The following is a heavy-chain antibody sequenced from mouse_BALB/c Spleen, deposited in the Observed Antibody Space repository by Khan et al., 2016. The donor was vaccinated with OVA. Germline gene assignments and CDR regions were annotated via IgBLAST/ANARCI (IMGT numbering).Heavy chain of an antibody. Sequence: QVQLKESGPGLVAPSQSLSITCTVSGFSLTSYGVSWVRQPPGKGLEWLGVTWGDGNTNFHSALRSRLSISKDNSKSQVFLKLNSLQTNDTATYYCAKDRGYYAVDYWGQGTSVTVSS. CDR2: TWGDGNT. J-gene: IGHJ4*01. CDR1: GFSLTSYG. V-gene: IGHV2-3*01. CDR3: AKDRGYYAVDY.